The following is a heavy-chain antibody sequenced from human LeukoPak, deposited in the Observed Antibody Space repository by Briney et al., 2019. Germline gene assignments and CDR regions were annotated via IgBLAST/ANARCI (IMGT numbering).Heavy chain of an antibody. J-gene: IGHJ4*02. CDR1: GFTVXRXX. D-gene: IGHD1-26*01. V-gene: IGHV3-53*01. CDR3: ARDGHVKWPGTYYDY. Sequence: PGGSLRLSCAASGFTVXRXXXSXVXQAPGXXLEWXSVMYSGGSTFYADSVKGRFTISRDNSKNTLFLQMNNLRAEDTAVYYCARDGHVKWPGTYYDYWGQGTLVTVSS. CDR2: MYSGGST.